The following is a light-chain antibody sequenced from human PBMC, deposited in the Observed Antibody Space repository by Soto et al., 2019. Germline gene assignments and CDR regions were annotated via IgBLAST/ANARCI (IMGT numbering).Light chain of an antibody. V-gene: IGLV2-14*01. CDR2: EVS. Sequence: QSALTQPASVSGSPGQSITISCTGTSSDVGAYNYVAWYQQHPGKAPKLMIFEVSDRPSGVYNRFSGSKSGNTASLTLSGLQAEDEADYYCSSYTSSNTLVFGGGTKLTVL. J-gene: IGLJ2*01. CDR3: SSYTSSNTLV. CDR1: SSDVGAYNY.